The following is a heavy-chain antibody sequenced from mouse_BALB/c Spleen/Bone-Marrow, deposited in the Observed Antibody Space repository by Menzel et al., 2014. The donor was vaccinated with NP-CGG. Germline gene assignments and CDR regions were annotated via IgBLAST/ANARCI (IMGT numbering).Heavy chain of an antibody. J-gene: IGHJ2*01. CDR3: ARNYGSSYFDY. Sequence: VQLQESGPGLVAPSQSLSITCTVSGFSLTSYGVNWVRQPPGKGLEWLGVIWAGGSTNYNSALMSRMSIRKDNSKSQVFLKMNSLQTDDTAMYYCARNYGSSYFDYWGQGTTLTVSS. CDR2: IWAGGST. D-gene: IGHD1-1*01. V-gene: IGHV2-9*02. CDR1: GFSLTSYG.